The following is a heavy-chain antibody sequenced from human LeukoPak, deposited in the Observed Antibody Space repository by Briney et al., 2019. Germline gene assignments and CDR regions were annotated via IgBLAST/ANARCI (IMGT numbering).Heavy chain of an antibody. J-gene: IGHJ5*02. V-gene: IGHV1-8*01. CDR3: ARGLEWLTRRHTWFDP. D-gene: IGHD3-3*01. CDR2: MNPNSGNT. Sequence: PAAPVKVSCKASGYTFTSYDINWVRQATGQGLEWMGWMNPNSGNTGYAQKLQGRVTITTDTSTSTAYMELRSLRSDDTAVYYCARGLEWLTRRHTWFDPWGQGTLVTVSS. CDR1: GYTFTSYD.